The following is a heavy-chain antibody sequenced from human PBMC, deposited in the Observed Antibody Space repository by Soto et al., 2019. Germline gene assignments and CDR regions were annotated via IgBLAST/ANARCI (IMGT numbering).Heavy chain of an antibody. D-gene: IGHD3-16*02. CDR1: GYTFTSYG. Sequence: ASVKVSCKASGYTFTSYGISWVRQAPGQGLEWMGWISAYNGNTNYAQKLQGRVTMTTDPSTSTAYMELRRLRSDDTAVYYCARVDPYYDYVWGSYRPNYFDYWGQGTLVTVSS. CDR3: ARVDPYYDYVWGSYRPNYFDY. J-gene: IGHJ4*02. CDR2: ISAYNGNT. V-gene: IGHV1-18*04.